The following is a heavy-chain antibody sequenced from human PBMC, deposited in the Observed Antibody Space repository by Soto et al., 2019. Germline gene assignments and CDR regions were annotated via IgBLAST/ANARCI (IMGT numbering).Heavy chain of an antibody. J-gene: IGHJ4*02. V-gene: IGHV4-39*01. Sequence: QLQLQESGPGLVKPSETLSLTCTVSGGSISSSTYYWGWIRQPPGKGLEWIGSIYYSGSTYYNPSLKSRVTMAVDTSENQFSLNLSSVTAADTAVFYCARHTLYARSGSDVFDYWGQGTLVTVSS. CDR3: ARHTLYARSGSDVFDY. D-gene: IGHD3-10*01. CDR2: IYYSGST. CDR1: GGSISSSTYY.